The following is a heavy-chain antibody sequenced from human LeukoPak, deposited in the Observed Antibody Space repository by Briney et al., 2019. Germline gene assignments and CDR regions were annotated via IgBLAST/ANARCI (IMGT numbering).Heavy chain of an antibody. CDR2: IYSGGST. V-gene: IGHV3-66*01. J-gene: IGHJ4*02. CDR1: EFSVGSNY. D-gene: IGHD2-15*01. Sequence: GGSLRLSCAASEFSVGSNYMTWVRQAPGKGLEWVSLIYSGGSTYYADSVKGRFTISRDNSKNTLYLQMNSLRAEDTAVYCCARVVVAAIVAFDYWGQGTLVTVSS. CDR3: ARVVVAAIVAFDY.